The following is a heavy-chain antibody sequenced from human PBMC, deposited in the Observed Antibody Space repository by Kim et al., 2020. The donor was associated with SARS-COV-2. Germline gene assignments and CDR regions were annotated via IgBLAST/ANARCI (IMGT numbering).Heavy chain of an antibody. J-gene: IGHJ3*02. CDR1: GYTFTSYG. CDR2: ISAYNGNT. V-gene: IGHV1-18*01. CDR3: ARVRGDIVVVVADDAFDI. Sequence: ASVKVSCKASGYTFTSYGISWVRQAPGQGLEWMGWISAYNGNTNYAQKLQGRVTMTTDTSTSTAYMELRSLRSDDTAVYYCARVRGDIVVVVADDAFDIWGQGTMVTVSS. D-gene: IGHD2-15*01.